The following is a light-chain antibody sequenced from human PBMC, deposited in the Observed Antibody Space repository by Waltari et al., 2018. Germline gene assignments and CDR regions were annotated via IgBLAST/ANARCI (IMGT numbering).Light chain of an antibody. J-gene: IGLJ2*01. V-gene: IGLV1-44*01. Sequence: QSVLTQPPSASGTPGQRVTIFCSGRSSNIGSNSVNWYQQLPGKAPKLLMYGNDRRPSGVPDRFSGSNSGTSASLAISGLQSEDDADYYCEAWDDSLNGPVFGGGTKLTVL. CDR3: EAWDDSLNGPV. CDR2: GND. CDR1: SSNIGSNS.